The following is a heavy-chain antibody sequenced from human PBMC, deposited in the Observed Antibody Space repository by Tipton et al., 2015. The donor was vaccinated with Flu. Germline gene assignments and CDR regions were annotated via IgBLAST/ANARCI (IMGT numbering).Heavy chain of an antibody. CDR1: GYSISSGYS. D-gene: IGHD3-10*01. CDR3: ARGYMGGGVRAYYYYYYMDV. CDR2: IYYSGST. Sequence: TLSLTCAVSGYSISSGYSWGWVRQPPGKGLEWIGYIYYSGSTNYNPSLKSRVTISVDTSKNQFSLKLSSVTAADTAVYYCARGYMGGGVRAYYYYYYMDVWGKGTTVTVSS. V-gene: IGHV4-38-2*01. J-gene: IGHJ6*03.